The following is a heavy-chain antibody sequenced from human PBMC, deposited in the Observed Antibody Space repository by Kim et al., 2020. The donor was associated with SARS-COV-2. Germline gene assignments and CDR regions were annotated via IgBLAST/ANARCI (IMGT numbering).Heavy chain of an antibody. Sequence: FQGRVTITADESTSTAYMELSSLRSDDTAVYYCAREDRYCSSTSCYPFDYWGQGTLVTVSS. V-gene: IGHV1-69*01. D-gene: IGHD2-2*01. CDR3: AREDRYCSSTSCYPFDY. J-gene: IGHJ4*02.